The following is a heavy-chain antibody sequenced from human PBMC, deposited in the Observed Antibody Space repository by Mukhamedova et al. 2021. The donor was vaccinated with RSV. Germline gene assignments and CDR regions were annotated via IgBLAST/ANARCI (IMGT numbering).Heavy chain of an antibody. J-gene: IGHJ4*02. V-gene: IGHV4-31*02. CDR2: IYYSGST. CDR3: ARESGYDGFDY. Sequence: GKGLEWIGYIYYSGSTYYNPSLKSRVTISVDTSKNQFSLKLSSVTAADTAVYYCARESGYDGFDYWGQGTRVTVSS. D-gene: IGHD5-12*01.